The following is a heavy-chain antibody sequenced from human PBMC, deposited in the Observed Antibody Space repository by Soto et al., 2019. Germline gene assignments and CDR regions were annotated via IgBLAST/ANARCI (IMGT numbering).Heavy chain of an antibody. CDR2: IYYSGST. J-gene: IGHJ5*02. V-gene: IGHV4-31*02. D-gene: IGHD3-10*01. CDR3: ARLLYGSGSWFDP. Sequence: PSETLSLTCTVSGGSISSGGYYWNWIRQHPGKGLEWIGYIYYSGSTHYNPSLKSRVSISVDTSKNHFSLKLTSVTAADTAVYYCARLLYGSGSWFDPWGQGTLVTVSS. CDR1: GGSISSGGYY.